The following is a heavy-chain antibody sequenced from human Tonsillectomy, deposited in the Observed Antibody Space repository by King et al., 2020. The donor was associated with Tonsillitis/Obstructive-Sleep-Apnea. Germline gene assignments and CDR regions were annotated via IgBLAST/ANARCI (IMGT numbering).Heavy chain of an antibody. CDR1: GYFFTNFW. J-gene: IGHJ4*02. CDR3: ARHGEHSDY. V-gene: IGHV5-51*01. Sequence: QLVQSGAEVKKPGESLKISCKGFGYFFTNFWIGWVRQMPGRGLEWMGIIYAGDSDTRYSPSFQGHVTISVDKSVNTAYLQWSSLKASDTAIYYCARHGEHSDYRGQGTLGTVPS. D-gene: IGHD4-17*01. CDR2: IYAGDSDT.